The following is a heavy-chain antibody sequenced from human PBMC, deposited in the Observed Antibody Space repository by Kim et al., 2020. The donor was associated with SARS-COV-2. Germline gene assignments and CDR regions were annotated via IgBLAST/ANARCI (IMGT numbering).Heavy chain of an antibody. V-gene: IGHV3-23*01. D-gene: IGHD3-16*02. J-gene: IGHJ4*02. Sequence: GGSLRLSCAASGFTFSSYAMSWVRQAPGKGLEWVSAISGSGGSTYYADSVKGRFTISRDNSKNTLYLQMNSLRAEDTAVYYCARGYDYVWGSYRLDFDYWGQGTLVTVSS. CDR3: ARGYDYVWGSYRLDFDY. CDR2: ISGSGGST. CDR1: GFTFSSYA.